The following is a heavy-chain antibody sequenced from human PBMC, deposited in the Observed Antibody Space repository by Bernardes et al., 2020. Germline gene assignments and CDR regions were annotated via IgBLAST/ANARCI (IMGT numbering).Heavy chain of an antibody. Sequence: GGSLRLSCAASGFTFSSYAMSWVRQAPGKGLEWVSAISVSGGSTYYADSVKGRFTISRDNSKNTLYLQMNSLRAEDTAVYYCAKGCRGWHSGSYSDYWGQGTLVTVSS. CDR1: GFTFSSYA. CDR2: ISVSGGST. CDR3: AKGCRGWHSGSYSDY. V-gene: IGHV3-23*01. D-gene: IGHD1-26*01. J-gene: IGHJ4*02.